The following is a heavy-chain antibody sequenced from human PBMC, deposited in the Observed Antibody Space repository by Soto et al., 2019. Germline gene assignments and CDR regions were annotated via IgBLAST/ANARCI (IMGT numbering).Heavy chain of an antibody. V-gene: IGHV4-4*03. CDR2: IYHSGST. CDR3: ARDGHQPSFDP. Sequence: PPEPLSLTCAVSGGSISSSNWWSWVRQPPGKGREWIGEIYHSGSTNYNPSLKSRVTISVDKSKNQFSLKLSSVTAADTAVYYCARDGHQPSFDPWGQGTLVTVS. J-gene: IGHJ5*02. CDR1: GGSISSSNW.